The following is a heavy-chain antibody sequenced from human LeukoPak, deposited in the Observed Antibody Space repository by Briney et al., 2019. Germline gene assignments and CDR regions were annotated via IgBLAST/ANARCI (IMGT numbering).Heavy chain of an antibody. CDR1: GYTLTELS. Sequence: ASVKVSCKVSGYTLTELSMHWVPQAPGKGLEWMGGFDPEDGETIYAQKFQGRVTMTEATSTDTAYMELSSLRSEDTAVYYCATAGMATIMPLDYWGQGTLVTVSS. CDR2: FDPEDGET. D-gene: IGHD5-24*01. CDR3: ATAGMATIMPLDY. J-gene: IGHJ4*02. V-gene: IGHV1-24*01.